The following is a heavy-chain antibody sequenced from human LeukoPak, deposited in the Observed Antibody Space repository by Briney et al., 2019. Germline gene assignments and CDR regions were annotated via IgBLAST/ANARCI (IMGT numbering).Heavy chain of an antibody. V-gene: IGHV3-74*01. J-gene: IGHJ5*02. Sequence: PGGSLRLSCAASGLTFSSYWMHWARQAPANGLDWVSRDNTDGSNTTYAVSVKGRFTISRDNAENTLYLQMDSLRDEDTAMAYFARSTGEGFHPWARGTLVTVSP. CDR2: DNTDGSNT. D-gene: IGHD4-11*01. CDR1: GLTFSSYW. CDR3: ARSTGEGFHP.